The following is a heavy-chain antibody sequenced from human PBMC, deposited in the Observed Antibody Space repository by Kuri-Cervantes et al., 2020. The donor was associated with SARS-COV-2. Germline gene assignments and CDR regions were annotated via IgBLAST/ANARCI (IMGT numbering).Heavy chain of an antibody. CDR3: ARGMVRGIIQYYYYAMDV. Sequence: ASVKVSCKASGYALTDYYIHWVRQAPGQGLEWMGWLNPNTGGTNYAQKFQGWVTMTRDTSLTTAYMELTRLTSDDTAVYYCARGMVRGIIQYYYYAMDVWGQGTTVTVSS. J-gene: IGHJ6*02. CDR2: LNPNTGGT. V-gene: IGHV1-2*04. D-gene: IGHD3-10*01. CDR1: GYALTDYY.